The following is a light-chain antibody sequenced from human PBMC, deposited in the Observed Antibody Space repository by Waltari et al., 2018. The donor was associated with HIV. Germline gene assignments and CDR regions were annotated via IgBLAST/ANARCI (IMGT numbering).Light chain of an antibody. CDR2: ENH. CDR3: QVWDATSHVRI. CDR1: DIMTKR. J-gene: IGLJ2*01. Sequence: SYALTQIPSVSVVPGETTEITCGAADIMTKRVHWYRHKAGQAPALVIYENHRRPSGIPDRISGSKSATKATLTITSVEAGDEADYFCQVWDATSHVRIFGGGTKLAVL. V-gene: IGLV3-21*01.